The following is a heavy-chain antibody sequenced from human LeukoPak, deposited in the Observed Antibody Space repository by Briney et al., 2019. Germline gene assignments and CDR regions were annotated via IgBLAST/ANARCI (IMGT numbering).Heavy chain of an antibody. CDR3: AKDRSYGMDV. J-gene: IGHJ6*02. Sequence: GGSLRLSCAASGFTFSSYGMHWVRQAPGKGLEWVAVISYDGSNKYYADSVKGRFTISRDNSKNTLYLQMNSLRADDTAVYYCAKDRSYGMDVWGQGTTVTVSS. CDR2: ISYDGSNK. CDR1: GFTFSSYG. V-gene: IGHV3-30*18.